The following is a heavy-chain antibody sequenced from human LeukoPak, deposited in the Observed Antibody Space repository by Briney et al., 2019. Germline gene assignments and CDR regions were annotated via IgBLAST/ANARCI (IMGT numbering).Heavy chain of an antibody. CDR1: GITLSNYG. D-gene: IGHD3-10*01. CDR2: ISDRGGST. CDR3: AKRGVVIRAVIIVGFHKEAYYFDY. Sequence: PGGSLRLSCAVSGITLSNYGMSWVRQAPGKGLEWVAGISDRGGSTNYADSVKGRFTISRDPKNTLYLQMNSLRAEDTAVYICAKRGVVIRAVIIVGFHKEAYYFDYWGQGALVTVSS. V-gene: IGHV3-23*01. J-gene: IGHJ4*02.